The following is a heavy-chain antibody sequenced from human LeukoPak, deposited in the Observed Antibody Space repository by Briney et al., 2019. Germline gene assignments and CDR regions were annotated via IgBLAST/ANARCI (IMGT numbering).Heavy chain of an antibody. CDR2: IYYSGNT. D-gene: IGHD2-2*01. V-gene: IGHV4-30-4*08. J-gene: IGHJ4*02. CDR1: GGSISSGDDY. Sequence: SQTLSLTCTVSGGSISSGDDYWSWIRQPRGKGLEWIGFIYYSGNTYYNPTLKSRVTISVDTSKNQFSLRLNSVTAADTAVYCCVIEHCSSKSCFIDYWGQGTLVTVSS. CDR3: VIEHCSSKSCFIDY.